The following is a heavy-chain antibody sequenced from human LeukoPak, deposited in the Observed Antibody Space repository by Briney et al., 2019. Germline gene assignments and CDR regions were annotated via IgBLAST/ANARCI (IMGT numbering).Heavy chain of an antibody. V-gene: IGHV3-74*01. CDR2: INSDGKST. D-gene: IGHD6-19*01. Sequence: GGSLRLSCAPSGFTFSSYWMHWVRQAPGKGLVWVSRINSDGKSTSYADSAKGRFTISRDNAKNTLYLQMNSLRAEDTAVYYCARAPEWLAIYYFDYWSQGTLVTVSS. CDR1: GFTFSSYW. J-gene: IGHJ4*02. CDR3: ARAPEWLAIYYFDY.